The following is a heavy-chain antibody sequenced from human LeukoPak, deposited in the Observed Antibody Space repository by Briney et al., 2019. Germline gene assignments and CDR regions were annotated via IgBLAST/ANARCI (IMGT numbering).Heavy chain of an antibody. CDR2: ISYDGSNK. CDR1: GFTFSSYG. J-gene: IGHJ4*02. Sequence: AGGSLRLSCAASGFTFSSYGMHWVRQAPGKGLEWVAVISYDGSNKYNADSVKGRFTISRDNSKNTLYLQMNSLRAEDTAVYYCAKDESSSQYYFDYWGQGTLVTVSS. CDR3: AKDESSSQYYFDY. V-gene: IGHV3-30*18. D-gene: IGHD6-13*01.